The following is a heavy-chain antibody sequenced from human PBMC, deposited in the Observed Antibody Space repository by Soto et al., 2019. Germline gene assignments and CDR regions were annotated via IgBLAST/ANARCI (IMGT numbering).Heavy chain of an antibody. D-gene: IGHD5-18*01. V-gene: IGHV4-39*01. CDR2: IYYSGST. Sequence: QLQLQESGPGLVKPSETLSLTCTVSGGSISSSSYYWGWIRQPPGKGLEWIGSIYYSGSTYYNPSLKSRVTISVDTSKNHFSLKLSSVTAADTAVYYCAIRRDGYSPIDYWGQGTLVTVSS. CDR3: AIRRDGYSPIDY. CDR1: GGSISSSSYY. J-gene: IGHJ4*02.